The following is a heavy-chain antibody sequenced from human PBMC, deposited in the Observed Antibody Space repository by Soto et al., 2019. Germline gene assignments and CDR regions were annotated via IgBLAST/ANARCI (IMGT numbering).Heavy chain of an antibody. CDR1: GGSIRSIISY. Sequence: SATLSLTCPVLGGSIRSIISYWGWSRKPPGKGLEWIGSFYYSGSTYYNPSLKSRVTISVDTSKNQFSLKLSSVTAADTAVYYGARQGSVWHLRAFDIWGHGTMFTVSS. J-gene: IGHJ3*02. V-gene: IGHV4-39*01. CDR3: ARQGSVWHLRAFDI. D-gene: IGHD6-19*01. CDR2: FYYSGST.